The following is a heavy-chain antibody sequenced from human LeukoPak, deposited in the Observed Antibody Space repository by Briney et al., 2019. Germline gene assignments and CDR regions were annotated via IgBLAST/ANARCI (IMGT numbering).Heavy chain of an antibody. Sequence: SETLSLTCAVYGGSFSGYYWSWIRQPPGKGLEWIGEINHSGSTNYNPSLKSRVTISADTSKNQFSLKLSSVTAADTAVYYCARDWYAFDIWGQGTMVTVSS. CDR2: INHSGST. D-gene: IGHD6-13*01. V-gene: IGHV4-34*01. CDR3: ARDWYAFDI. CDR1: GGSFSGYY. J-gene: IGHJ3*02.